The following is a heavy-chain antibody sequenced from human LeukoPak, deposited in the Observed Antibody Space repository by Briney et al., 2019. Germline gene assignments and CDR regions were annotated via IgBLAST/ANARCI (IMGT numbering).Heavy chain of an antibody. J-gene: IGHJ4*02. V-gene: IGHV5-51*01. CDR3: ARQDAYYYDCSGLDYFDY. Sequence: GESLKISCKGSGYSFTSYWIGWVRQMPGKGLEWMGIIYPGDSDTRYSPSFQGQVTISADKSISTAYLQWSSLKASDTAMYYCARQDAYYYDCSGLDYFDYWGQGTLVTVSS. D-gene: IGHD3-22*01. CDR1: GYSFTSYW. CDR2: IYPGDSDT.